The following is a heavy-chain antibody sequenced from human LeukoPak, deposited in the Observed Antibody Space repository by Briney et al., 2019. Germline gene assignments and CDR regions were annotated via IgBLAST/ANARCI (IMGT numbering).Heavy chain of an antibody. J-gene: IGHJ4*02. CDR1: GFTFSSYE. CDR2: ISSSGSTI. Sequence: GGSLRLSCAASGFTFSSYEMNWVRQAPGKGLEWVSYISSSGSTIYYADSVKGRFTISRDNAKNSLYLQMNSLRAEDTAVYYCATGRSGYFDSWGQGTLVFVSS. V-gene: IGHV3-48*03. CDR3: ATGRSGYFDS.